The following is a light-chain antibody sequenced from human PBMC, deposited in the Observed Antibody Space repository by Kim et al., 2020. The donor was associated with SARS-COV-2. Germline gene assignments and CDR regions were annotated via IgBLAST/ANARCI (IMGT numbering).Light chain of an antibody. Sequence: SSELTQPPSVSVSPGQTASITCSGDKLGDKYASWYQQKPGQSPVVVIYQDKNRPSGIPERFSGSSSGNTATLTISETQAMDEADYYCQAWDSNTVVFGGGTQLTVL. CDR1: KLGDKY. J-gene: IGLJ2*01. CDR2: QDK. CDR3: QAWDSNTVV. V-gene: IGLV3-1*01.